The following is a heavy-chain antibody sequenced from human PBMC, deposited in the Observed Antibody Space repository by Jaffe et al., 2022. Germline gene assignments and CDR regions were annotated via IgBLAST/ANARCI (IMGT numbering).Heavy chain of an antibody. CDR2: IIPIFGTA. D-gene: IGHD3-10*01. CDR1: GGTFSSYA. Sequence: QVQLVQSGAEVKKPGSSVKVSCKASGGTFSSYAISWVRQAPGQGLEWMGGIIPIFGTANYAQKFQGRVTITADESTSTAYMELSSLRSEDTAVYYCARGHGPLWFRESWGKQKYYYYMDVWGKGTTVTVSS. J-gene: IGHJ6*03. CDR3: ARGHGPLWFRESWGKQKYYYYMDV. V-gene: IGHV1-69*01.